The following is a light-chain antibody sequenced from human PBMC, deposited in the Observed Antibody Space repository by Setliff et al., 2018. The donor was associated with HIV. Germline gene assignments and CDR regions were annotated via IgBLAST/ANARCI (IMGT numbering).Light chain of an antibody. V-gene: IGLV2-14*01. Sequence: QSVLTQPASVSGSPGQSITISCTGTSRDVGGYKYVSWYQQHPGKAPKLIIYEVTNRPSGVSNRFSGSKSGNTASLTISGLQTEDEADYYCTSYAITNTLPFGTGTKVNVL. J-gene: IGLJ1*01. CDR2: EVT. CDR1: SRDVGGYKY. CDR3: TSYAITNTLP.